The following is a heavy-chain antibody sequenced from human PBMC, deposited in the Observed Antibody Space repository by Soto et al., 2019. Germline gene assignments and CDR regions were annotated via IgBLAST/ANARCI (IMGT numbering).Heavy chain of an antibody. J-gene: IGHJ4*02. CDR3: ARDLVAVSGGVYSSSSGGYFFDF. CDR2: ISNSGRTL. V-gene: IGHV3-11*01. D-gene: IGHD6-6*01. CDR1: GFTFSDYY. Sequence: QVQLVESGGGLVKPGGSLRLSCAASGFTFSDYYMSWIRQAPGKGLEWVPYISNSGRTLYYADSMKGRLTISRDNAKNSVFLQMNSLRSENTAVYYCARDLVAVSGGVYSSSSGGYFFDFWGQGTLVTVSS.